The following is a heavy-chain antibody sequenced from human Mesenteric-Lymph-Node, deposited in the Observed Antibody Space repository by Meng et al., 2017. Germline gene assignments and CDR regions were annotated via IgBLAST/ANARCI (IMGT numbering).Heavy chain of an antibody. CDR3: ARRSGWYRDFDY. J-gene: IGHJ4*02. V-gene: IGHV5-51*01. CDR1: GYSFTSYW. Sequence: GESLKISCTGSGYSFTSYWIGWVRQTPGKGLEWMGIIYPGDSDTRYSQSFQGQVTISADKPISTAYLQWSSLKASDTAMYYCARRSGWYRDFDYWGRGTLVTVSS. CDR2: IYPGDSDT. D-gene: IGHD6-19*01.